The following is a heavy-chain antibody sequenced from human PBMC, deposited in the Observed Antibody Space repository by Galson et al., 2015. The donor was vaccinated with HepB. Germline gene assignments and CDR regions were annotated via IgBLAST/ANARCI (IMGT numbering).Heavy chain of an antibody. V-gene: IGHV3-49*04. CDR3: TRKDIVVVKGAFDI. J-gene: IGHJ3*02. CDR2: IRSKAYGGTT. CDR1: GFTFSGSW. D-gene: IGHD2-15*01. Sequence: SLRLSCAASGFTFSGSWMNWVRQAPGKGLEWVGFIRSKAYGGTTEYAASVKGRFTISRDDSKSIAYLQMNSLKTEDTAVYYCTRKDIVVVKGAFDIWGQGTMVTVSS.